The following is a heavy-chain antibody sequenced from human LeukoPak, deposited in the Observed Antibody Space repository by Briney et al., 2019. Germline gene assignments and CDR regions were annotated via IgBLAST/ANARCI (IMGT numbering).Heavy chain of an antibody. V-gene: IGHV4-59*01. Sequence: SETLSLTCTVSGDSISSYYCDWIRQPPGKGLEWIGYIYYSVTTNYNPSLKSRVTISVDTSKNQFSLKLSSVTAADTAVYYCVRESYSRYFDYWGQGSLVTVSS. CDR1: GDSISSYY. CDR2: IYYSVTT. CDR3: VRESYSRYFDY. D-gene: IGHD4-11*01. J-gene: IGHJ4*02.